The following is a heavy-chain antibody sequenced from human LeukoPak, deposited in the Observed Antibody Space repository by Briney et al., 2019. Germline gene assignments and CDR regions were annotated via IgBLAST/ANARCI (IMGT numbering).Heavy chain of an antibody. J-gene: IGHJ4*02. D-gene: IGHD3-22*01. CDR2: INHSGST. Sequence: SETLSLTGAVYGGSFSGYYWSWIRQPPGKGLEWIGEINHSGSTNYNPSLKSRVTISVDTSKNQFSLKLSSVTAANTAVYYCARRSDDSSGYFDYWGQGTLVTVSS. V-gene: IGHV4-34*01. CDR1: GGSFSGYY. CDR3: ARRSDDSSGYFDY.